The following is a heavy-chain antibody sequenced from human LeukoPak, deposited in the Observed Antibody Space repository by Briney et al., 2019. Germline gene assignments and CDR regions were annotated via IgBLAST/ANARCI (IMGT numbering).Heavy chain of an antibody. CDR2: MNPNSGNT. V-gene: IGHV1-8*01. Sequence: ASVTVSCQASGYTFTSYVMNWVRQATGHGLEWMGWMNPNSGNTDYAQKFHGRVSMVRNTVIRTDYKELRRLRSEAAAVYYWARGVGATGAIDYWGQGTLVTVSS. D-gene: IGHD1-26*01. CDR3: ARGVGATGAIDY. J-gene: IGHJ4*02. CDR1: GYTFTSYV.